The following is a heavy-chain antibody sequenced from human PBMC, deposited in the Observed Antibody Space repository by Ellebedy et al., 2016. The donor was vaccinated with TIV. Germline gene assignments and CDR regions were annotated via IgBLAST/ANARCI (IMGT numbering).Heavy chain of an antibody. D-gene: IGHD1-26*01. CDR1: GGSISSGSYY. CDR2: IYSSGST. Sequence: SETLSLXCTVSGGSISSGSYYWSWVRQPAGKGLEWIGRIYSSGSTDYSPSLKSRLSMSVDVSKNQFSLNLSSLTAADTAVYYCARVRSHYVEALDIWGHGTMVTVSS. CDR3: ARVRSHYVEALDI. J-gene: IGHJ3*02. V-gene: IGHV4-61*02.